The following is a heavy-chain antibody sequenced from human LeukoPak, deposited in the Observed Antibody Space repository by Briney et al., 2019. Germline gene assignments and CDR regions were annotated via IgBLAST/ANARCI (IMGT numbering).Heavy chain of an antibody. Sequence: GGSLRLSCAASGFTFSSYAMRWVRQAPGKGLEWVSAISGSGGSTYYADSVKGRFTISRDNSKNTLYLQMNSLRAEDTAVYYCAKVPRTIIGVVPPHYLGYWGQGTLVTVSS. CDR2: ISGSGGST. CDR3: AKVPRTIIGVVPPHYLGY. D-gene: IGHD3-3*01. J-gene: IGHJ4*02. V-gene: IGHV3-23*01. CDR1: GFTFSSYA.